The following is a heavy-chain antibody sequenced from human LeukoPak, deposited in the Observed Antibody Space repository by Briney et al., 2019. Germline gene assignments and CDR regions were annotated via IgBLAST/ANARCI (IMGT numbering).Heavy chain of an antibody. Sequence: PGGSLRLSCAASGFXFNNYVINWVRQAPGKGLEWVSTISGSGETTYYAGSVKGRFTISRDNSKNALYLQMNGLRAEDTAIYYCAKFFSSGQQLLSNWFDPWGQGTLVTVSS. CDR1: GFXFNNYV. V-gene: IGHV3-23*01. CDR3: AKFFSSGQQLLSNWFDP. CDR2: ISGSGETT. D-gene: IGHD4-11*01. J-gene: IGHJ5*02.